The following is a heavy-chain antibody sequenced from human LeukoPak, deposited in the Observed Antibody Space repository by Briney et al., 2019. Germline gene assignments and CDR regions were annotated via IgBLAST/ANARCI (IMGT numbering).Heavy chain of an antibody. Sequence: ASEPLSLTCTVSGGSISSYYWRWIRQPPGRGLEWIGYKYYSWSANYNPSLKSRVTISVDTSKNQFSLKLSSVTAADTAVYYCARGFWSGYPSGRFDYWGQGTLVTVSS. CDR2: KYYSWSA. CDR3: ARGFWSGYPSGRFDY. J-gene: IGHJ4*02. CDR1: GGSISSYY. V-gene: IGHV4-59*13. D-gene: IGHD3-3*01.